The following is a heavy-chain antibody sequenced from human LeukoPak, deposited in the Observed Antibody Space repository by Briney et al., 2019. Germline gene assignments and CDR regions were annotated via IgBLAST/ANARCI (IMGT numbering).Heavy chain of an antibody. J-gene: IGHJ4*02. D-gene: IGHD4-17*01. CDR2: IYYSGST. CDR3: ARLTTVAYYFDY. V-gene: IGHV4-39*01. Sequence: SETLSLTCTVSGGSISSSSYYWGWIRQPPGKGLVWIGSIYYSGSTYYNPSLKSRVTISVDTSKNQFSLKLSSVTAADTAVYYCARLTTVAYYFDYWGPGTLVTVSS. CDR1: GGSISSSSYY.